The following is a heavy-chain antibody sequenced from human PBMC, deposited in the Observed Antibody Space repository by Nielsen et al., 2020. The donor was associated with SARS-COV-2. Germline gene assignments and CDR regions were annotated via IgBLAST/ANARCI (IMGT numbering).Heavy chain of an antibody. Sequence: GESLKISCEASGFTFSNYNMNCVRQAPGKGLEWVSSISSRSSYIYYADSVKGRFTVSRDNSLYLEMNSLRDEDTAVYYCARTAIDTSGPYYYYMDVWGKGTTVTVSS. CDR3: ARTAIDTSGPYYYYMDV. CDR1: GFTFSNYN. D-gene: IGHD3-22*01. V-gene: IGHV3-21*06. J-gene: IGHJ6*03. CDR2: ISSRSSYI.